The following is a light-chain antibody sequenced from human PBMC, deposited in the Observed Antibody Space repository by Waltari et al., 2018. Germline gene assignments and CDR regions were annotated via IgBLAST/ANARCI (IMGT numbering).Light chain of an antibody. CDR1: SNDVGGYHY. J-gene: IGLJ2*01. Sequence: QSALTQPRSVSGSPGQSVTISCTGTSNDVGGYHYVSWYQHHPGEVPTLLIYDVTQRPSGVPDRFSGSKSGNTASLTISGLQADDEADYYCSSYVGTYFVFGGGTRLTVL. CDR2: DVT. CDR3: SSYVGTYFV. V-gene: IGLV2-11*01.